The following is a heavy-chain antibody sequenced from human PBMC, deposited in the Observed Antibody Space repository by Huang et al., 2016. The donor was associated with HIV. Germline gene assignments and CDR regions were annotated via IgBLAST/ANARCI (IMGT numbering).Heavy chain of an antibody. V-gene: IGHV1-18*01. Sequence: QVQLVQSGAEVKKPGASVKVSCKTSGYTVTTYNINWVRQAPGRGLEWIGWIIPYNGNTNYAQRVQGRVTMTTDTSTTTAYMELRSLRSDDTAVYFCARQGFGRNDAFDIWGQGTMVSVSS. CDR2: IIPYNGNT. D-gene: IGHD3-10*01. CDR3: ARQGFGRNDAFDI. J-gene: IGHJ3*02. CDR1: GYTVTTYN.